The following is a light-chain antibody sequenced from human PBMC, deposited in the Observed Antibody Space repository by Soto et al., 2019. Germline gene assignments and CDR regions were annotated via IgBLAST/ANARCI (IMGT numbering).Light chain of an antibody. V-gene: IGKV3-20*01. CDR2: GAS. Sequence: EIVLTQSPGTLSLPPGERATLSCRASQSVSSSYLAWYQQKPGQAPRLLIYGASSRATGIPDRFSGSGSGTDFTLTISRLEPEDFAMYYCQQYGSSPTFGQGTEVEI. CDR3: QQYGSSPT. CDR1: QSVSSSY. J-gene: IGKJ1*01.